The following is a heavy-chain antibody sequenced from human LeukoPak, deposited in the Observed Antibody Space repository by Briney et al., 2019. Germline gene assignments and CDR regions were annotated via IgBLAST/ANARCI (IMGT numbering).Heavy chain of an antibody. CDR1: GFTFSNSA. V-gene: IGHV3-23*01. J-gene: IGHJ6*02. Sequence: GGSLRLSCAASGFTFSNSAMSWVRQAPGKGLEWVSTLSGSGITTYYADSVKGRFTISRDNSKNTLYLQMNSLRAEDTAVYYCATPGYGSGSPDYYYYGMDVWGQGTTVTVSS. CDR2: LSGSGITT. D-gene: IGHD3-10*01. CDR3: ATPGYGSGSPDYYYYGMDV.